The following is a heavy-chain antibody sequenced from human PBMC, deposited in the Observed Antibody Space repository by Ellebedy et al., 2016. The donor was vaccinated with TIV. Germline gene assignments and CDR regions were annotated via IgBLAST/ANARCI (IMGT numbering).Heavy chain of an antibody. V-gene: IGHV3-72*01. CDR1: GLTFSDHY. D-gene: IGHD1-26*01. Sequence: PGGSLRLSCVASGLTFSDHYMDRVRQAPGKGLEWLGRIGNKPNTFTTQYAESVKGRFTISRDDSKNSLYLQMNTLKTEDTAIYYCARIGYSAAEFDFWGQGTLVTVSS. CDR3: ARIGYSAAEFDF. CDR2: IGNKPNTFTT. J-gene: IGHJ4*02.